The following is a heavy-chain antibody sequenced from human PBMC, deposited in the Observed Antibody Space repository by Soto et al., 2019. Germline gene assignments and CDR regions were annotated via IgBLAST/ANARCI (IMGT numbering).Heavy chain of an antibody. J-gene: IGHJ6*02. V-gene: IGHV4-31*03. D-gene: IGHD6-13*01. Sequence: SETLSLTCTVSGGSISSGGYYWSWIRQHPGKGLEWIGYIYYSGSTYYNPSLKRRVTISVDTSKNQFTQKLSSVTAADTSVYYCARSRSRVAALIHAYYGMDVWGQGTTVTVSS. CDR3: ARSRSRVAALIHAYYGMDV. CDR1: GGSISSGGYY. CDR2: IYYSGST.